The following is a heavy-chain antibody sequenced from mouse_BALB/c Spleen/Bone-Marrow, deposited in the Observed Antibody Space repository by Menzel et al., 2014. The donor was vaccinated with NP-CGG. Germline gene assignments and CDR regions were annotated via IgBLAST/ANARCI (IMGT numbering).Heavy chain of an antibody. CDR2: IYPSDSYT. CDR3: TRYDLTTRAFAY. Sequence: QVQLQQSGAELVRPGASVKLSCKASGYTFTSYGINWVKQRPGQGLEWIGNIYPSDSYTNYNQKFKDKATLTVDKSSSTAYMQLSSPTSEDSAVYYCTRYDLTTRAFAYWGQGTLVTVSA. J-gene: IGHJ3*01. CDR1: GYTFTSYG. V-gene: IGHV1-69*02. D-gene: IGHD3-3*01.